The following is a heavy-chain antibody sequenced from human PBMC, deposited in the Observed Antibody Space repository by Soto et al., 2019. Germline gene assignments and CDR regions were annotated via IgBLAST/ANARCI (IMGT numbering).Heavy chain of an antibody. CDR1: GFTFSSYG. J-gene: IGHJ6*02. V-gene: IGHV3-33*01. D-gene: IGHD6-19*01. CDR3: ARDSGYSSGWSPGLGRMDV. CDR2: IWYDGSNK. Sequence: GGSMRLSCAASGFTFSSYGMHWVRQAPGKGLEWVAVIWYDGSNKYYADSVKGRFTISRDNSKNTLYLQMNSLRAEDTAVYYCARDSGYSSGWSPGLGRMDVWGQGTTVTVSS.